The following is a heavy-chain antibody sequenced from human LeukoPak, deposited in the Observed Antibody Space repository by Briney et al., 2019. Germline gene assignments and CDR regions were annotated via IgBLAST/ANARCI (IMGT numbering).Heavy chain of an antibody. CDR3: ARLYSYDSSSYPNRYWFFDL. CDR1: GGSISGYY. J-gene: IGHJ2*01. V-gene: IGHV4-59*01. Sequence: PSETLSLTCTVSGGSISGYYWSWIRQPPGKGLEWIGYIYYSGSTNYNPSLKSRVTISVDTSKKQFSLKLSSVTAADTAVYYCARLYSYDSSSYPNRYWFFDLWGRGALVTVSS. CDR2: IYYSGST. D-gene: IGHD3-22*01.